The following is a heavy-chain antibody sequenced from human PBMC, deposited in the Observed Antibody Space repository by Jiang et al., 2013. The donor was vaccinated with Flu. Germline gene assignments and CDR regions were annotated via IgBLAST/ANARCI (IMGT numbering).Heavy chain of an antibody. V-gene: IGHV3-30*18. CDR1: RFTFNSYG. J-gene: IGHJ4*02. CDR2: ISFDGGSK. Sequence: VQLLESGGGVVQPGRSLRLSCAASRFTFNSYGMHWVRQAPGKGLEWVAVISFDGGSKYYADSVKGRFTISRDNSKNTLYLQMSTLRAEDTAVYYCAKXRIRYFYDNSGYYFDHWGQGTLVTVSS. CDR3: AKXRIRYFYDNSGYYFDH. D-gene: IGHD3-22*01.